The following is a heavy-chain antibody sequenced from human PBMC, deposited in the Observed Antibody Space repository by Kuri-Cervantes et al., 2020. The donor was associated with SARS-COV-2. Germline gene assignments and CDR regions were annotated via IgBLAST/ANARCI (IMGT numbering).Heavy chain of an antibody. V-gene: IGHV4-39*07. CDR2: IYYSGST. CDR1: GGSISSSSYY. CDR3: ARRHEIVPDY. D-gene: IGHD2/OR15-2a*01. J-gene: IGHJ4*02. Sequence: SETLSLTCTVSGGSISSSSYYWGWIRQPPGKGLEWIGSIYYSGSTYYNPSLKSRVTISVDTSKNQFSLKLSSVTAADTAVYYCARRHEIVPDYWGQGTLVTVSS.